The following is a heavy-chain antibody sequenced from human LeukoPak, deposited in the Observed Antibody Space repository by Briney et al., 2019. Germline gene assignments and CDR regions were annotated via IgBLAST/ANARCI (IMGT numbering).Heavy chain of an antibody. CDR3: ARTTATMITHYYYYYMDV. Sequence: SGPTLVNPTPTLTLTCTFSGFSLSTSGMCVSWIRQPPGKALEWLALIDWDDDKYYSTSLKTRPTISKDTSKNQVVLTMTNMDPVDTATYYCARTTATMITHYYYYYMDVWGKGTTVTVSS. CDR1: GFSLSTSGMC. V-gene: IGHV2-70*01. J-gene: IGHJ6*03. D-gene: IGHD3-16*01. CDR2: IDWDDDK.